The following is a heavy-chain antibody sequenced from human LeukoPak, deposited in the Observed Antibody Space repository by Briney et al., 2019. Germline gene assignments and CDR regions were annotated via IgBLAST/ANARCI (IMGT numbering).Heavy chain of an antibody. D-gene: IGHD2-15*01. Sequence: ASVKVSCTASGYTFHSYGISWVRQAPGQGLEWMGWISGDNGSTNYAQKLQGRVTMTTDTSTSTAYMELRSLRSDDSAVYYCAREDTRRGSRSYFDYWGQGTLVTVSS. V-gene: IGHV1-18*01. CDR1: GYTFHSYG. CDR2: ISGDNGST. CDR3: AREDTRRGSRSYFDY. J-gene: IGHJ4*02.